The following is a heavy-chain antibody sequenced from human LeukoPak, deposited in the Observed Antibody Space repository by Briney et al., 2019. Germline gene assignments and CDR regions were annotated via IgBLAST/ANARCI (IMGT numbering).Heavy chain of an antibody. V-gene: IGHV3-23*01. Sequence: GGSLRLSCAPFGFLLSSYAMIWLRQAPGRGLEWVSLISDSGTSTYYPDSVKGRFTISIDNSKNTVYLQMNSLRAEDTAVYYCAKGFSGYASGRPFDYWGQGTLVTVSS. CDR2: ISDSGTST. CDR1: GFLLSSYA. CDR3: AKGFSGYASGRPFDY. J-gene: IGHJ4*02. D-gene: IGHD3-10*01.